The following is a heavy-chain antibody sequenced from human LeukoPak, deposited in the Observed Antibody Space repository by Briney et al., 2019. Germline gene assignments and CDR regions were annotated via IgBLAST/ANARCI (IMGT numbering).Heavy chain of an antibody. J-gene: IGHJ4*02. V-gene: IGHV1-69*06. D-gene: IGHD2-2*01. CDR1: GGTFSSYD. CDR3: ASGRTDIVVVPATLRNYYFDY. CDR2: IMPMFGTA. Sequence: SVKVSCKASGGTFSSYDISWVRQAPGQGLEWMGGIMPMFGTANCAQKFQGRVTITADKSTSTAYMELSSLRSEDTAVYYCASGRTDIVVVPATLRNYYFDYWGQGTLVTVSS.